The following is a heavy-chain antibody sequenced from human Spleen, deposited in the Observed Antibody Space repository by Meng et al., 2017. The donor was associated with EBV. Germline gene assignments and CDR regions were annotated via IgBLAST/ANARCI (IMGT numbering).Heavy chain of an antibody. J-gene: IGHJ4*02. Sequence: QVQLQQWGSGLCKTSETLSLTCGVSGGSLSGYYWTWIRQSPGKGLEWIGEINQSGSTNYNPSLKSRVTVSVDTSKNQFSLRVTSVTAADSALYYCAREAGPFFGVIVYDSWGQGTLVTVSS. D-gene: IGHD3-3*01. CDR1: GGSLSGYY. CDR3: AREAGPFFGVIVYDS. V-gene: IGHV4-34*01. CDR2: INQSGST.